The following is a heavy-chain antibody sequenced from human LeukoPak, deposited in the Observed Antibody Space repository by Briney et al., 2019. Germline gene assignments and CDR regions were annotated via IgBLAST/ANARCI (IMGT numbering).Heavy chain of an antibody. J-gene: IGHJ4*02. Sequence: GGSLRLSCAASGFTFSSYAITWVRQAPGKGLEWVAVISYDGRNKHYPDSVKGRFTISRDISTDTLWLQMDSLRTEDTAVYYCAKGPLRGTAAAIDYWGQGTLVTVSS. CDR2: ISYDGRNK. CDR1: GFTFSSYA. V-gene: IGHV3-30*18. CDR3: AKGPLRGTAAAIDY. D-gene: IGHD2-2*01.